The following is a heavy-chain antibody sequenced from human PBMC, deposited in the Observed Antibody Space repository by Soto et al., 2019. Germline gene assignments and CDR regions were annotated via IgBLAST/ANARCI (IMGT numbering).Heavy chain of an antibody. D-gene: IGHD3-22*01. CDR1: GDSICHYY. J-gene: IGHJ5*02. V-gene: IGHV4-59*01. CDR2: IYYSGST. CDR3: AREAGYYDRSGYNWFDP. Sequence: SETPSITCTVCGDSICHYYWSWIRQQPGKGLEWIGYIYYSGSTNCNPSLKSRVTISLDTSKNQFSLIVSSVTAADTAVYYCAREAGYYDRSGYNWFDPWGQGIQVTVSS.